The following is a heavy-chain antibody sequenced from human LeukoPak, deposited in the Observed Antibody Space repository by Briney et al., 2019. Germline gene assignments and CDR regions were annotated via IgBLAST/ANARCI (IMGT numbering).Heavy chain of an antibody. CDR1: GFTFSSYW. CDR3: ARVRRGYYFDY. CDR2: IKEDGSEK. V-gene: IGHV3-7*01. J-gene: IGHJ4*02. D-gene: IGHD1-14*01. Sequence: GGSLRLSCAASGFTFSSYWMSWVRQAPGKGLEWVANIKEDGSEKYYVEYVKGRFTISRDNAKNSLYPQMNSLRAEDTGVYYCARVRRGYYFDYWGQGTLVTVSS.